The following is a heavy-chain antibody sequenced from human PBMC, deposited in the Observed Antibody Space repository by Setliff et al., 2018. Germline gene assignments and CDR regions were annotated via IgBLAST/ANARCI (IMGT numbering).Heavy chain of an antibody. D-gene: IGHD3-10*01. CDR3: ARDGVFYAMDV. CDR1: GFTVSSHF. J-gene: IGHJ6*02. V-gene: IGHV3-66*01. Sequence: GGSLRLSCAASGFTVSSHFMSWVRQAPGKGLEWLSVIYSGGDTYYLDSVRGRFIISRDNAKDSLYLQMNSLRAEDTALYYCARDGVFYAMDVWGRGTTVTVSS. CDR2: IYSGGDT.